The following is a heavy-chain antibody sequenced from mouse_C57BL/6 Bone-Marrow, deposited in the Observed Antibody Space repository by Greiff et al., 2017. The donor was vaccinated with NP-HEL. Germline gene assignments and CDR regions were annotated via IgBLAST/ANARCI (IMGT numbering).Heavy chain of an antibody. CDR3: AIGYYGSSLFDY. V-gene: IGHV1-74*01. CDR1: GYTFTSYW. Sequence: VQLQQPGAELVKPGASVKVSCKASGYTFTSYWMHWVKQRPGQGLEWIGRIHLSDSDTNYNQKFKGKATLTVDKSSSTAYMQLSSLTSEDSAVYYCAIGYYGSSLFDYWGQGTTLTVSS. J-gene: IGHJ2*01. D-gene: IGHD1-1*01. CDR2: IHLSDSDT.